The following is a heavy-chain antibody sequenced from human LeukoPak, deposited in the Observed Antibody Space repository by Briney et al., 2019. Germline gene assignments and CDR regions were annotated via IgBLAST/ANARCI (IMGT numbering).Heavy chain of an antibody. CDR3: AKPLGLEWLLYPSYYFDY. Sequence: PGGSLRLSCAASGFTFSSYAMSWVRQAPGKGLEWVSAISGSGGSTYYADSVKGRFTISRDNSKNTLYLQMNSLRAEDTAVYYCAKPLGLEWLLYPSYYFDYWGQGTLVTVSS. D-gene: IGHD3-3*01. CDR2: ISGSGGST. CDR1: GFTFSSYA. J-gene: IGHJ4*02. V-gene: IGHV3-23*01.